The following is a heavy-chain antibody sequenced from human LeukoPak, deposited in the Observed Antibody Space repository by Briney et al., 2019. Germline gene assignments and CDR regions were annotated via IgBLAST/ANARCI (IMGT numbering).Heavy chain of an antibody. D-gene: IGHD3/OR15-3a*01. CDR2: INERGTDS. J-gene: IGHJ4*02. Sequence: GGSLRLSCTASGFTFSGHWIHWVRQAPGMGLVWVSRINERGTDSMYAESVKGRFTISRDNAKNTVYLQMNSLRVEDTAVYHCVRDETLWTLDWWGQGTLVSVSP. CDR1: GFTFSGHW. V-gene: IGHV3-74*03. CDR3: VRDETLWTLDW.